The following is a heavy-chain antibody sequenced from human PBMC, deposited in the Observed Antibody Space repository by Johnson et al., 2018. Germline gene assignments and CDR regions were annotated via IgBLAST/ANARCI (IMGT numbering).Heavy chain of an antibody. V-gene: IGHV3-30*18. CDR1: GFTFSSYG. Sequence: QVQLVESGGGVVQPGRSLRLSCAASGFTFSSYGMHWVRQAPGKGLEWVAVISYDGSNKYYADSVKGRFTISRDNSKNTLYLQMNSLRDEDTAVYYCAKVSHLYYYYYYMDVWGKGTTVTVSS. CDR2: ISYDGSNK. J-gene: IGHJ6*03. D-gene: IGHD3-3*02. CDR3: AKVSHLYYYYYYMDV.